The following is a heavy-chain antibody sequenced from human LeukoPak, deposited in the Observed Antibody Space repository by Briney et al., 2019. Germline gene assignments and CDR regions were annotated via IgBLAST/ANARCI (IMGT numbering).Heavy chain of an antibody. D-gene: IGHD3-9*01. CDR2: IYYSGST. CDR3: ARDSDILTGPLDV. V-gene: IGHV4-59*01. J-gene: IGHJ6*02. Sequence: SETLSLTCTVSGGSISSYYWSWIRQPPGKGLEWIGYIYYSGSTNYNPSLKSRVTISADTSKNQFSLKLSSVTAADTAVYYCARDSDILTGPLDVWGQGTTVTVSS. CDR1: GGSISSYY.